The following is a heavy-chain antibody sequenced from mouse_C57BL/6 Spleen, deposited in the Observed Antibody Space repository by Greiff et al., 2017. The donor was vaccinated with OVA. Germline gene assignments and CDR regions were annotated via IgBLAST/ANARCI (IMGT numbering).Heavy chain of an antibody. CDR1: GYTFTSYG. J-gene: IGHJ4*01. Sequence: QVQLQQSGAELARPGASVKLSCKASGYTFTSYGISWVKQRTGQGLEWIGEIYPRSGNTYYNEKFKGKATLTEDKSSSTAYMELRSLTSEDSAVYFCARHYSSYVDYAMDYWGPGTSVTVSS. CDR2: IYPRSGNT. D-gene: IGHD2-5*01. CDR3: ARHYSSYVDYAMDY. V-gene: IGHV1-81*01.